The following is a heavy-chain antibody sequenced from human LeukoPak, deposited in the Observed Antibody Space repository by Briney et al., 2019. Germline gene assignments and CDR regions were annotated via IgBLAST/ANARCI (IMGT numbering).Heavy chain of an antibody. CDR1: GFTFSSYS. D-gene: IGHD1-26*01. CDR3: AKGRGWEASYYYYYMDV. V-gene: IGHV3-48*01. CDR2: ISSSSGTTI. Sequence: GGSLRLSCAASGFTFSSYSMTWVRQAPGKGLEWISYISSSSGTTIYYADSVKGRFTISRDNSKNTLYLQMNSLRAEDTAVYYCAKGRGWEASYYYYYMDVWGKGTTVTISS. J-gene: IGHJ6*03.